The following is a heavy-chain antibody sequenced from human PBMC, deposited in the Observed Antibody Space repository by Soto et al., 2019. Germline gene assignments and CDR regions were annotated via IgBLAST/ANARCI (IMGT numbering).Heavy chain of an antibody. CDR3: ATTNGFFDY. D-gene: IGHD1-1*01. V-gene: IGHV3-11*01. Sequence: SCACSGFTPTTTPFSWIRQTPGNGLEWLSYISSSSSTIYYADSVKGRFTVSRDNAMNSLYLQMDSLRAQDTAVYYCATTNGFFDYWGQGTLVTVSS. CDR2: ISSSSSTI. CDR1: GFTPTTTP. J-gene: IGHJ4*02.